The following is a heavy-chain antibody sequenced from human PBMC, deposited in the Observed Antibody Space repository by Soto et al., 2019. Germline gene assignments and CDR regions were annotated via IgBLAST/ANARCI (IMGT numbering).Heavy chain of an antibody. CDR1: GYDFATYW. CDR2: IYPGDSDT. V-gene: IGHV5-51*01. Sequence: PGESLKISCKGSGYDFATYWIGWVRQMPGKGLEWMGIIYPGDSDTKYSPSFQGQVTISVDKSISTAYLQWSSLKASDTAMYYCARQRYNSGPTDKAMDVWGQGATVTVSS. J-gene: IGHJ6*02. CDR3: ARQRYNSGPTDKAMDV. D-gene: IGHD6-19*01.